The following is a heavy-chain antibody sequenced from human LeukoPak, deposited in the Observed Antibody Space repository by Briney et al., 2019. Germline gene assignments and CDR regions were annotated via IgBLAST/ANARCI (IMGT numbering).Heavy chain of an antibody. CDR2: VNPSGGGT. Sequence: GASVKVSCKASGYTFTSYYMHWVRQAPGQGLEWMGIVNPSGGGTSYAQKFQGRVTMTRDTSTSTVYMELSSLRSEDTAVYSCARGATDAFDIWGQGTMVTVSS. J-gene: IGHJ3*02. CDR1: GYTFTSYY. CDR3: ARGATDAFDI. D-gene: IGHD1-26*01. V-gene: IGHV1-46*01.